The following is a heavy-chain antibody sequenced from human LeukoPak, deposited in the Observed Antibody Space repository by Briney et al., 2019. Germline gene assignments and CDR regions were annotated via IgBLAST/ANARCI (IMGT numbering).Heavy chain of an antibody. D-gene: IGHD6-19*01. Sequence: GGSLRLSCAASGFTFSSYAVSWVRQAPGKGLEWVSAISGSGGGTYYAASVKGRFIISRDNAKNSLYLPMYRLRAEGPAVSYRARRRSGYSSGSFDNCDRGNLVTVTP. CDR1: GFTFSSYA. CDR2: ISGSGGGT. CDR3: ARRRSGYSSGSFDN. V-gene: IGHV3-23*01. J-gene: IGHJ4*02.